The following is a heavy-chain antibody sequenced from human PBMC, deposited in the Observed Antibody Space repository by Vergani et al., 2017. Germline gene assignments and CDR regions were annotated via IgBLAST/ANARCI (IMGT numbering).Heavy chain of an antibody. V-gene: IGHV3-48*01. CDR2: ISSSSSTI. J-gene: IGHJ4*02. CDR1: GFTFSSYS. D-gene: IGHD7-27*01. CDR3: ARDVLLKDWGFFDY. Sequence: EVQLVESGGGLVQPGGSLRLSCAASGFTFSSYSMNWVRQAPGKGLEWVSYISSSSSTIYYADSVKGRFTISRDNAKNSLYLQMNSLRAEDTAVYYCARDVLLKDWGFFDYWGQGTLVTVSS.